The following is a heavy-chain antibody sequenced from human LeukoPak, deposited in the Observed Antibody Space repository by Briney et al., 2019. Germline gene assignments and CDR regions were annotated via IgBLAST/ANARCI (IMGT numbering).Heavy chain of an antibody. V-gene: IGHV3-7*01. D-gene: IGHD3-16*01. CDR2: IKQDGSQR. J-gene: IGHJ4*02. CDR1: GFTFSSYA. CDR3: VREKGGFGFVL. Sequence: GGSLRLSCAASGFTFSSYAMSWVRQAPGKGLEWVANIKQDGSQRYYVDSVRGRFTISRDNAKNSLFLQMNGLRAEDTAIYYCVREKGGFGFVLWGRGTLVTVSS.